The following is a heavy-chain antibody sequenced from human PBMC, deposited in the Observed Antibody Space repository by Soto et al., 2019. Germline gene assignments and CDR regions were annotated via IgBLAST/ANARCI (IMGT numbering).Heavy chain of an antibody. CDR2: INPANGNT. V-gene: IGHV1-3*01. D-gene: IGHD1-1*01. Sequence: QVQLVQSGAAVKKPGASVKISCQASGFTFSDTLINWVRQGPGQRLEWMGWINPANGNTRYSESFQGSVSISSFSSASTVDVALSDLTSEDTAVYYCASDILNVGPRANDAFDVWGQGTVITVSS. CDR3: ASDILNVGPRANDAFDV. J-gene: IGHJ3*01. CDR1: GFTFSDTL.